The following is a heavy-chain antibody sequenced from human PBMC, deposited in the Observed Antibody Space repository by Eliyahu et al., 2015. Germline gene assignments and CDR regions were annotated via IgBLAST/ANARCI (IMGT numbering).Heavy chain of an antibody. CDR1: GFTFSSYW. Sequence: EVQLVESGGGLVQPGGSLRLSCAASGFTFSSYWMHWVRQAPGKGLVWVARINSDGSATEYADSMKGRFTISRDNAKNTLYLQMHSLRAEDTAVYYCVSPDPFDYWGQGTLVTVSS. D-gene: IGHD1-14*01. CDR2: INSDGSAT. J-gene: IGHJ4*02. V-gene: IGHV3-74*01. CDR3: VSPDPFDY.